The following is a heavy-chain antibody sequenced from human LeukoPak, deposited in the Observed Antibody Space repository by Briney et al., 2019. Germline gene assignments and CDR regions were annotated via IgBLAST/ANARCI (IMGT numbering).Heavy chain of an antibody. J-gene: IGHJ6*03. CDR1: GGTFSSYA. V-gene: IGHV1-69*05. CDR3: ARGGEVVPAAIPNYYYYMDV. Sequence: SVKVSCKASGGTFSSYAISWVRQAPGQGLEWMGGIIPIFGTANYAQKVQGRVTITTDESTSTAYMELSSLRSEDTAVYYCARGGEVVPAAIPNYYYYMDVWGKGTTVTVSS. CDR2: IIPIFGTA. D-gene: IGHD2-2*01.